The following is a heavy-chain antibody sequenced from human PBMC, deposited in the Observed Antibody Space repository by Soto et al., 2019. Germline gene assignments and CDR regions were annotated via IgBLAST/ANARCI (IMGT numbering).Heavy chain of an antibody. V-gene: IGHV3-74*01. Sequence: PGGSLRLSCAASGFTCSSYWMHWVRQAPGKGLVWVSRINSDGSSTSYADSVKGRFTISRDNAKNTLYLQMNSLRAEDTAVYYCARVGLSYYDSSGSSPAYYYYGMDVWGQGTTVTVSS. CDR2: INSDGSST. D-gene: IGHD3-22*01. CDR3: ARVGLSYYDSSGSSPAYYYYGMDV. CDR1: GFTCSSYW. J-gene: IGHJ6*02.